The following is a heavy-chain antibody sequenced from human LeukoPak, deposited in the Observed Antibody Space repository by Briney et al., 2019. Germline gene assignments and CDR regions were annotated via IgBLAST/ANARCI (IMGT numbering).Heavy chain of an antibody. CDR1: EFTFSSYW. D-gene: IGHD3-22*01. CDR2: INSDGRTT. Sequence: GGSLRLSCEASEFTFSSYWMHWVRQAPGKGLVWVSRINSDGRTTIYADSVKGRFTISRDNAKNTLYLQMNSLRAEDTAVYFCAREGYYDSSGYSIRFSYWGQGTLVTVSS. CDR3: AREGYYDSSGYSIRFSY. J-gene: IGHJ4*02. V-gene: IGHV3-74*01.